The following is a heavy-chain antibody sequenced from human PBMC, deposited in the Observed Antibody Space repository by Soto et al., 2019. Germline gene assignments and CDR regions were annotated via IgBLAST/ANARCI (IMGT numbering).Heavy chain of an antibody. CDR2: IYYSGST. V-gene: IGHV4-59*01. J-gene: IGHJ4*02. CDR1: GGSISSYY. Sequence: SETLSLTCTVSGGSISSYYWSWIRQPPGKGLEWIGYIYYSGSTNYNPSLKSRVTISVDTSKNQFSLKLSSVTAADTAVYYCAGCWGSFDYWGQGTLVTVS. CDR3: AGCWGSFDY. D-gene: IGHD2-15*01.